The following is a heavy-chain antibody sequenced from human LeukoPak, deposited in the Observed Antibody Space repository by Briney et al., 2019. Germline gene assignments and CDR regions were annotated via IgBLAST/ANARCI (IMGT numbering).Heavy chain of an antibody. D-gene: IGHD1-26*01. V-gene: IGHV3-15*07. CDR3: TSNPRGSYFYDY. CDR2: IKSKTDGGTT. J-gene: IGHJ4*02. CDR1: GFTFSNAW. Sequence: PGGSLRLSCAASGFTFSNAWMNWVRQAPGKGLEWVGRIKSKTDGGTTDYAAPVKGRFTISRDDSKNTLYLQMNSLKTEDTAVYYCTSNPRGSYFYDYWGQGTLVTVSS.